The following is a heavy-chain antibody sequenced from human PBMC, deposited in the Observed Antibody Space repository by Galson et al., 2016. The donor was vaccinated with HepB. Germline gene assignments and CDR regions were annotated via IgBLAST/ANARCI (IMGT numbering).Heavy chain of an antibody. CDR3: ARVEYQLLSGAFDI. J-gene: IGHJ3*02. D-gene: IGHD2-2*01. V-gene: IGHV4-31*03. Sequence: TLSLTCTVSGGSVSSGGYYWSWIRQRPAKGLEWLGYIYYSGSTYYNPSLKRRVTISVDTSKNQFSLKLSSVTAADTAVYYCARVEYQLLSGAFDIWGQGTMVTVSS. CDR1: GGSVSSGGYY. CDR2: IYYSGST.